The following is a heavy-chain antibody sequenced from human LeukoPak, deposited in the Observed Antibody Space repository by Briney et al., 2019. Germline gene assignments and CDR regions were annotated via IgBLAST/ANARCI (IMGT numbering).Heavy chain of an antibody. CDR2: INHSGST. J-gene: IGHJ4*02. V-gene: IGHV4-34*01. CDR1: GGSFSGYY. Sequence: SETLSLTCAVYGGSFSGYYWSWIRQPPGKGLERIGEINHSGSTNYNPSLKSRVTISVDTSKNQFSLKLSFVTAADTAVYYCARVFFTGSGSYYTRYYFDYWGQGTLVTVSS. D-gene: IGHD3-10*01. CDR3: ARVFFTGSGSYYTRYYFDY.